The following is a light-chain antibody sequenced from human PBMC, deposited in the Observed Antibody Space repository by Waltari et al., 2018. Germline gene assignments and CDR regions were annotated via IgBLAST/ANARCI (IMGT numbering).Light chain of an antibody. CDR2: KNN. Sequence: QSVLTQPPSASGTPGQGVLISCSGSNSNIGRHNLYWYQHLPGTAPKLLIYKNNQRPSGVPERFSGSKSGTSASLAISGLWSEDEADYYCAAWDDSLSGRVFGGGTKLTVL. CDR3: AAWDDSLSGRV. V-gene: IGLV1-47*03. J-gene: IGLJ3*02. CDR1: NSNIGRHN.